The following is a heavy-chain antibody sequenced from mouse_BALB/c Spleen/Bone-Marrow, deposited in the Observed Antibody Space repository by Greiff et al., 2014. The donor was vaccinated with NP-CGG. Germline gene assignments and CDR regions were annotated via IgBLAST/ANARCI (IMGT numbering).Heavy chain of an antibody. D-gene: IGHD2-3*01. Sequence: LVESGAELVRPGASVKLSCKASGYTFTSYWMNWIKQRPEQGLEWIGRIDPYDSETHYNLKFKDKAILTVDKSSSTAYMQLSSPTSEDSAVYYCARSYDGYYVDYWGQGTTLTVSS. CDR2: IDPYDSET. V-gene: IGHV1-74*04. CDR1: GYTFTSYW. CDR3: ARSYDGYYVDY. J-gene: IGHJ2*01.